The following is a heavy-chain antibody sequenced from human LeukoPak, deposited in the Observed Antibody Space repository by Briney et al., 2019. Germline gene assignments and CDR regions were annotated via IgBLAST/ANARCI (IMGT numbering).Heavy chain of an antibody. J-gene: IGHJ6*02. V-gene: IGHV3-53*01. D-gene: IGHD2-2*02. Sequence: GESLRLSCVASGLTVSSNCMSWVRQAPGRGLEWVSVIYSDGSIYYSDSVRGRFTISRDNSKNSLYLQMNSLRAEDTAVYYCARARGYCSSTSCYNPTGIFTYYYYYGMDVWGQGTTVTVSS. CDR1: GLTVSSNC. CDR2: IYSDGSI. CDR3: ARARGYCSSTSCYNPTGIFTYYYYYGMDV.